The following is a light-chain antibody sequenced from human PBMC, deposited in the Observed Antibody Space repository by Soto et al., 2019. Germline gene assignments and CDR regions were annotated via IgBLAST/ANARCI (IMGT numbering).Light chain of an antibody. CDR1: QSVSSDY. V-gene: IGKV3D-20*02. Sequence: EIVLTQSPGTLSLSPGERATLSCRASQSVSSDYLVWYQQKPGQAPRLLIYGASTRATGIPDRFSGSGSGTDFTLTISSLEPEDFAVYYCQQRSNWPPTITFGQGTRLEIK. CDR2: GAS. J-gene: IGKJ5*01. CDR3: QQRSNWPPTIT.